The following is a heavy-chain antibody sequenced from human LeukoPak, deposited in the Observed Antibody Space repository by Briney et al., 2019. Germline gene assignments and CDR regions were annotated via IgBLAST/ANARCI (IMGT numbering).Heavy chain of an antibody. V-gene: IGHV3-7*01. CDR2: MNQDGSGK. Sequence: GGSLRLSCAASGFTFSSYSMNWVRQAPGKGLEWVANMNQDGSGKYYVDSVKGRFAISRDNAKNSLYLQMNNLRVEDTAVYYCARDNDRKDDSWGQGTLVTVSS. CDR3: ARDNDRKDDS. D-gene: IGHD3-16*01. CDR1: GFTFSSYS. J-gene: IGHJ5*02.